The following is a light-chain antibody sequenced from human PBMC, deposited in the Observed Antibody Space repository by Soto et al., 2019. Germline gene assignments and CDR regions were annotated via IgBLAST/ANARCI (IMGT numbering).Light chain of an antibody. CDR1: QKINNY. Sequence: DIQITQSPSSLSSSVGDRVTVTCRASQKINNYLNWYQQKPGKAPKLLIYGAFSVQSGVPLRFSGSGSGTEFTLTISSLQPEDFAIYYCEQTYSTPVTFGQGTRLEI. CDR3: EQTYSTPVT. J-gene: IGKJ5*01. V-gene: IGKV1-39*01. CDR2: GAF.